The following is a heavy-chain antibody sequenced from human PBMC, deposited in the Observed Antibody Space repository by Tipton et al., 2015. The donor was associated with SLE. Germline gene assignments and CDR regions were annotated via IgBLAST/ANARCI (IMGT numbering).Heavy chain of an antibody. CDR1: GYTFTRYA. CDR3: ARHRVEQLLGPSWEGDAFDI. Sequence: QLVQSGAEVKKPGASVKVSCKASGYTFTRYAMHWVRQAPGQRLEWMGWINAGNGKTRYSQKFEGRVTITWDTSASTVYMELSSLRSEDTAVYYCARHRVEQLLGPSWEGDAFDIWGQGTMATVSS. CDR2: INAGNGKT. J-gene: IGHJ3*02. V-gene: IGHV1-3*01. D-gene: IGHD6-13*01.